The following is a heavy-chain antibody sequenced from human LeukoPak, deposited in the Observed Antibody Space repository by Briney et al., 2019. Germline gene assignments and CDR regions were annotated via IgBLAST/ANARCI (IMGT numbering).Heavy chain of an antibody. CDR2: ISGSGGST. D-gene: IGHD6-19*01. CDR3: VFAGWYQLDYYYYGMDV. Sequence: PGGSLRLSCAASGFTFSSYAMSWVRQAPGKGLEWVSAISGSGGSTYYADSVKGRFTISRDNSKNTPYLQMNSLRAEDTAVYYCVFAGWYQLDYYYYGMDVWGQGTTVTVSS. CDR1: GFTFSSYA. J-gene: IGHJ6*02. V-gene: IGHV3-23*01.